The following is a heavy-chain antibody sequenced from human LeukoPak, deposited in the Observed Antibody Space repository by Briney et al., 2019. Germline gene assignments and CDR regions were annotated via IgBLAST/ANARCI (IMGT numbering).Heavy chain of an antibody. CDR3: ARTGPTYSSGWSGGIDY. Sequence: APVKVSCKASGYTFTSYYMHWVRQAPGQGLEWMGIINASGGSTSYAQKFQGRVTMTRDMSTSTVYMELSSLRSEDTAVYYCARTGPTYSSGWSGGIDYWGQGTLVTVSS. D-gene: IGHD6-19*01. J-gene: IGHJ4*02. V-gene: IGHV1-46*01. CDR2: INASGGST. CDR1: GYTFTSYY.